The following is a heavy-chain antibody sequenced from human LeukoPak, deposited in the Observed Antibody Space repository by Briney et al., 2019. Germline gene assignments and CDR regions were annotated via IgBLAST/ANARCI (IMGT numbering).Heavy chain of an antibody. CDR3: AREDLANGV. V-gene: IGHV4-38-2*02. CDR1: GYSISSGYY. J-gene: IGHJ6*02. Sequence: SETLSLTCTVSGYSISSGYYWGWIRQPPGKGLEWIGSIYYSGSTYYNPSLKSRVTISVDTSKNQFSLKLSSVTAADTAVYYCAREDLANGVWGQGTTVTVSS. CDR2: IYYSGST.